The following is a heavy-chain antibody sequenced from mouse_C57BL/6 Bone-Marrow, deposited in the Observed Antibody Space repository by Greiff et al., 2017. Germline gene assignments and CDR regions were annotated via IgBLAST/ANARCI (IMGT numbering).Heavy chain of an antibody. CDR2: ISSGSSTI. D-gene: IGHD4-1*01. V-gene: IGHV5-17*01. CDR3: ARLSNWGPGVY. J-gene: IGHJ3*01. Sequence: EVKLMESGGGLVKPGGSLKLSCAASGFTFSDYGMHWVRQAPEKGLEWVAYISSGSSTIYYADTVKGRFTISRDNAKNTLFLQMTSLRSEDTAMYYCARLSNWGPGVYWGQGTLVTVSA. CDR1: GFTFSDYG.